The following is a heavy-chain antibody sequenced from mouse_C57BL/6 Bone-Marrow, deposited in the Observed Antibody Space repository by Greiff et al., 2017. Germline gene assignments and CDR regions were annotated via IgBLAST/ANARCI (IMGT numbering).Heavy chain of an antibody. CDR3: AREPPWFAY. D-gene: IGHD6-1*01. CDR2: IYPGSGST. V-gene: IGHV1-55*01. J-gene: IGHJ3*01. CDR1: GYTFTSYW. Sequence: QVQLKQPGAELVKPGASVKMSCKASGYTFTSYWIPWVKQRPGQGLEWIGDIYPGSGSTNYNEKFKSKATLTVDKSSSTAYMQLSSLTSEDSAVYYCAREPPWFAYWGQGTLVTVSA.